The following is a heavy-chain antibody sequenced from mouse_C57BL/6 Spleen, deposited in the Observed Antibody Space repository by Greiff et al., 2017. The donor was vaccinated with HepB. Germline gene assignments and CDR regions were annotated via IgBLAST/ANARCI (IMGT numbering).Heavy chain of an antibody. Sequence: QVQLKQPGAELVKPGASVKLSCKASGYTFTSYWMHWVKQRPGRGLEWIGRIDPNSGGTKYNEKFKSKATLTVDKPSSTAYMQLSSLTSEDSAVYYCARFYGYDDYAMDYWGQGTSVTVSS. D-gene: IGHD2-2*01. V-gene: IGHV1-72*01. CDR3: ARFYGYDDYAMDY. CDR1: GYTFTSYW. CDR2: IDPNSGGT. J-gene: IGHJ4*01.